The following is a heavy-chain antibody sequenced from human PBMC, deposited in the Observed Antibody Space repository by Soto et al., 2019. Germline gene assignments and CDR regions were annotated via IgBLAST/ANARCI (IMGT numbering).Heavy chain of an antibody. D-gene: IGHD6-13*01. V-gene: IGHV4-31*03. J-gene: IGHJ4*02. CDR2: IYYSGST. CDR1: GGSISSGGYY. CDR3: ARARGTEQQLVPDPRYYFDY. Sequence: SETLSLTCTVSGGSISSGGYYWSWIRQHPGKGLEWIGYIYYSGSTYYNPSLKSRVTISVDTSKNQFSLKLSSVTAADTAVYYCARARGTEQQLVPDPRYYFDYWGQGTLVTVSS.